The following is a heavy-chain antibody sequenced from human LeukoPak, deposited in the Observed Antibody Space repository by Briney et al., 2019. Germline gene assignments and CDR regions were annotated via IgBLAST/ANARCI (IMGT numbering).Heavy chain of an antibody. Sequence: SETLSLTCTVSGGSISSYYWSWIRQPPGKGLEWIGYIYYSGSTNYDRSLKSRVTISVDTSKNQFSLKLSSVTAADTAVYYCARVGLFYDILTGYYRDGAFDIWGQGTMVTVSS. V-gene: IGHV4-59*01. CDR1: GGSISSYY. J-gene: IGHJ3*02. CDR3: ARVGLFYDILTGYYRDGAFDI. D-gene: IGHD3-9*01. CDR2: IYYSGST.